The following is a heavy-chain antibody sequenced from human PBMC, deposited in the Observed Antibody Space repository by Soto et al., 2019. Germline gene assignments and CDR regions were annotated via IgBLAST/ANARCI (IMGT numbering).Heavy chain of an antibody. CDR2: IDAGGGST. CDR3: AILNAASGSY. J-gene: IGHJ4*02. Sequence: PGGSLRPSCTASGFTFSNLAITWVRQAPGKGLEWVSTIDAGGGSTHYADSVKGRFTISRDNSKNTLYLQMNSLRAEDTAVYYCAILNAASGSYWGQGSLVTVSS. D-gene: IGHD6-25*01. CDR1: GFTFSNLA. V-gene: IGHV3-23*01.